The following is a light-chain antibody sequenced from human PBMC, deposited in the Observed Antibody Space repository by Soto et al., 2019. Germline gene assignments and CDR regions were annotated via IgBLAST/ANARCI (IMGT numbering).Light chain of an antibody. CDR2: GAS. CDR1: QSVSIN. Sequence: RVMTHSPATLSVSRGERATLSGRAIQSVSINLAWYQQNPAQAPRLLIYGASTRATGIQARFSGRGSGKEFTLTISRMQSEDFAVYSCKQYNKWLWTFGQGTKVDTK. J-gene: IGKJ1*01. V-gene: IGKV3-15*01. CDR3: KQYNKWLWT.